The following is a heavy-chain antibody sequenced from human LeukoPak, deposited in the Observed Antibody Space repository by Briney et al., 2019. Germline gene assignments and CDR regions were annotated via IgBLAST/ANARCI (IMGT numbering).Heavy chain of an antibody. CDR1: GFTFSSYA. Sequence: GGSLRLSCAASGFTFSSYAMHWVRRAPGKGLEWVSVISYDGSNKYYADSVKGRFTISRDNSKNTLYLQMNSLRAEDTAVYYCARDGARLEPHYGMDVWGQGTTVTVSS. D-gene: IGHD1-1*01. J-gene: IGHJ6*02. V-gene: IGHV3-30-3*01. CDR2: ISYDGSNK. CDR3: ARDGARLEPHYGMDV.